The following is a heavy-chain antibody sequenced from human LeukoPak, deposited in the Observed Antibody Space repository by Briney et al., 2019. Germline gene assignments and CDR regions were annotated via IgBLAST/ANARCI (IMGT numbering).Heavy chain of an antibody. Sequence: GGSLRLSCAASGFTFDDYAMHWVRQAPGKGLEWVSGISWNSGSIGYADSVKGRFTISRDNAKNSLYLQMISLRAEDTALYYCAKGLVVEWLGGMDVWGQGTTVTVSS. CDR1: GFTFDDYA. J-gene: IGHJ6*02. V-gene: IGHV3-9*01. CDR2: ISWNSGSI. D-gene: IGHD3-3*01. CDR3: AKGLVVEWLGGMDV.